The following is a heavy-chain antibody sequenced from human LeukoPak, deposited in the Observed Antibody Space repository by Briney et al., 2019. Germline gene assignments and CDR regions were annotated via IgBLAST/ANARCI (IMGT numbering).Heavy chain of an antibody. CDR3: AKDIGGTTPLIAFDI. J-gene: IGHJ3*02. V-gene: IGHV3-9*01. Sequence: TGGSLRLSCAASGFTFSSYAMHWVRQAPGKGLEWVSGISWNSGSIGYADSVKGRFTISRDNAKNSLYLQMNSLRAEDTALYYCAKDIGGTTPLIAFDIWGQGTMVTVSS. D-gene: IGHD1-1*01. CDR2: ISWNSGSI. CDR1: GFTFSSYA.